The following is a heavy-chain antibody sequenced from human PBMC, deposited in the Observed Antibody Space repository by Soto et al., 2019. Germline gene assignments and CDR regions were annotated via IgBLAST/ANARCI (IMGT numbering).Heavy chain of an antibody. J-gene: IGHJ4*02. D-gene: IGHD3-10*01. CDR3: ARDPSTSEGHGC. CDR1: GFTVSSNY. Sequence: GGSLRLSCAASGFTVSSNYMSWVRQAPGKGLEWVSVIYSGGNTYADSVKGRFTVSGDNSRNTLYLQMNSRRAEDTAVYYCARDPSTSEGHGCWGQGTLVTVSS. CDR2: IYSGGNT. V-gene: IGHV3-66*01.